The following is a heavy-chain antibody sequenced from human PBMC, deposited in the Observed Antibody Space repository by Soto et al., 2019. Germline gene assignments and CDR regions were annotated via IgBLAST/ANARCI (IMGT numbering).Heavy chain of an antibody. CDR1: GGSISSGGYY. V-gene: IGHV4-31*03. J-gene: IGHJ3*02. CDR3: ARDPESYGSGSYYNRGDFDI. D-gene: IGHD3-10*01. Sequence: PSETLSLTCTVSGGSISSGGYYWSWIRQHPGKGLEWIGYIYYSGSTYYNPSLKSRVTISVDTSKNQFSLKLSSVTAADTAVYYCARDPESYGSGSYYNRGDFDIWGQGTMVTVSS. CDR2: IYYSGST.